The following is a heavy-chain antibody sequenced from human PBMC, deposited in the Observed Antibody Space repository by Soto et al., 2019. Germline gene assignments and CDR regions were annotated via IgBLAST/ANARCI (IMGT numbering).Heavy chain of an antibody. D-gene: IGHD1-26*01. CDR3: ATEGGYPGSNFYGAY. Sequence: EVQLVESGGGLVETGGSIRLSCVASGFTFTKAYMTWVRQAPGKGLEWVGRIKGSHAGGTTDYATSVKGRFTISRDDSKNTLYLQMNSLKTEDTSVYYCATEGGYPGSNFYGAYWGQGTLVTVSS. V-gene: IGHV3-15*01. J-gene: IGHJ4*02. CDR2: IKGSHAGGTT. CDR1: GFTFTKAY.